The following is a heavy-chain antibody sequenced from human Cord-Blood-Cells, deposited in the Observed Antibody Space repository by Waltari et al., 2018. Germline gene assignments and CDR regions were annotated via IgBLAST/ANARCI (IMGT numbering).Heavy chain of an antibody. Sequence: EVQLVESGGGLVQPGGSLRLSCAASGFTFSSYWMHWVRHAPGKGLVWVSRINSDGSSTSYADSVKGRFTISRDNAKNTLYLQMNSLRAEDTAVYYCARVIWDVVVPAAINAFDIWGQGTMVTVSS. J-gene: IGHJ3*02. CDR3: ARVIWDVVVPAAINAFDI. CDR2: INSDGSST. V-gene: IGHV3-74*01. D-gene: IGHD2-2*02. CDR1: GFTFSSYW.